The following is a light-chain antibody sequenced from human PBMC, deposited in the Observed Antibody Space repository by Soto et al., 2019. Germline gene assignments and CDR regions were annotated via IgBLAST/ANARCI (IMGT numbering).Light chain of an antibody. Sequence: ETLLTQSQSTLSLSPGEIASRSWWASQSVSSIYLAWYQQKPGQAPRLLIYDASSRATGIPDRFSGSGSGTDFTLTICGLEPEDSAMYYCQQSRNLKPFGQLSKV. V-gene: IGKV3D-20*02. CDR2: DAS. CDR1: QSVSSIY. J-gene: IGKJ1*01. CDR3: QQSRNLKP.